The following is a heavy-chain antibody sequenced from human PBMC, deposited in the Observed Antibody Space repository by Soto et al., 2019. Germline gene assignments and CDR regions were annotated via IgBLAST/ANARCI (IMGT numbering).Heavy chain of an antibody. CDR1: GFTFSSYW. CDR3: ASVAYYYDSTGYWAPYYFDY. V-gene: IGHV3-7*01. J-gene: IGHJ4*02. CDR2: IKQDGSEK. D-gene: IGHD3-22*01. Sequence: PGGSLRLSCAASGFTFSSYWMSLVRQAPGKGLEWVANIKQDGSEKYYVDSVKGRFTISRDNAKNSLYLQMSSLRAEDTSVYYFASVAYYYDSTGYWAPYYFDYWGQGTLLTVSS.